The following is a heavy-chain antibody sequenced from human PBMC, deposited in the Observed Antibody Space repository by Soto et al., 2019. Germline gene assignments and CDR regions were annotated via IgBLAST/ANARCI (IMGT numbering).Heavy chain of an antibody. V-gene: IGHV3-74*01. J-gene: IGHJ4*02. Sequence: EVQLVESGGGLVQPGGSLRLSCVASGFTFSTIYMHWVRQVPGKGLVWVARISSDGTDTNYADSVKGRFTISRDNAKNMLFLQMNSLSAEDTAVYYCARDPASNGGSDLDYWGQGTLVTVSS. CDR2: ISSDGTDT. CDR3: ARDPASNGGSDLDY. D-gene: IGHD3-10*01. CDR1: GFTFSTIY.